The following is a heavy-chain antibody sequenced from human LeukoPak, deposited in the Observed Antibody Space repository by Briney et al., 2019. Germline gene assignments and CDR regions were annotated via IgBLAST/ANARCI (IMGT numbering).Heavy chain of an antibody. D-gene: IGHD1-20*01. CDR3: ARDRRYNWNPQACAFDL. V-gene: IGHV1-2*02. CDR2: INPNSGGT. J-gene: IGHJ2*01. CDR1: GYTFTGYY. Sequence: ASVKVSCKASGYTFTGYYMHWVRQAPGQGLEWMGWINPNSGGTNYAQKFQGRVTMTRDTSISTAYMELSRLRSDDTAVYYCARDRRYNWNPQACAFDLWGRGTLVTVSS.